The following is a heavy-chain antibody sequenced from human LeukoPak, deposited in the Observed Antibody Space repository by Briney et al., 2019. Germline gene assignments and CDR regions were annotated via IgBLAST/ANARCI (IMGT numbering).Heavy chain of an antibody. J-gene: IGHJ4*02. CDR2: INHSGST. Sequence: SETLPLTCAVYGGSFSGYYWSWIRQPPGKGLEWIGEINHSGSTNYNPSLKSRVTISVDTPKNQFSPKLSSVTAADTAVYYCARGSSSGCSFDYWGQGTLVTVSS. CDR3: ARGSSSGCSFDY. D-gene: IGHD6-19*01. V-gene: IGHV4-34*01. CDR1: GGSFSGYY.